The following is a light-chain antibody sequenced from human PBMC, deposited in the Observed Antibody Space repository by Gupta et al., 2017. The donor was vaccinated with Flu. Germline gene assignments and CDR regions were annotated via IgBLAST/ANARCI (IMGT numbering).Light chain of an antibody. Sequence: DIQFTQSPSFLSASVGDRVTITCRASHAISSYLAWYQQKPGKAPRLLIYAASTLQSGVPSRFSGSGSGTEFTLTISSLQPEDFATYYCQRLNSYPQGLTFGGGTKVEIK. CDR3: QRLNSYPQGLT. V-gene: IGKV1-9*01. CDR1: HAISSY. J-gene: IGKJ4*01. CDR2: AAS.